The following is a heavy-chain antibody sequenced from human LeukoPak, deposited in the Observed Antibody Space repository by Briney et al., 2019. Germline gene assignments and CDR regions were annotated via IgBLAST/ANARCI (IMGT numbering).Heavy chain of an antibody. CDR3: ARGGNSGYYYMDV. CDR1: GYTFTSYA. V-gene: IGHV1-69*13. J-gene: IGHJ6*03. Sequence: GASVKVSCKASGYTFTSYAMNWVRQAPGQGLEWMGGIIPIFGTANYAQKFQGRVTITADESTSTAYMELSSLRSEDTAVYYCARGGNSGYYYMDVWGKGTTVTVSS. CDR2: IIPIFGTA. D-gene: IGHD4-23*01.